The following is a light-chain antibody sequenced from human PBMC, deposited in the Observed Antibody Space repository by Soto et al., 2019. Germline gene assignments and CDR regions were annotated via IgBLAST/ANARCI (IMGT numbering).Light chain of an antibody. V-gene: IGKV1-39*01. Sequence: DIKLTQSPSSLSASLGDRVTITCRASQSISSYLNWYQQKPGKAPKLLIYAASSLQSGVPSRFSGSGSGTDFTLTISSLQPEDFATYYCQQSYSTLSITFGQGTRLEIK. CDR3: QQSYSTLSIT. J-gene: IGKJ5*01. CDR2: AAS. CDR1: QSISSY.